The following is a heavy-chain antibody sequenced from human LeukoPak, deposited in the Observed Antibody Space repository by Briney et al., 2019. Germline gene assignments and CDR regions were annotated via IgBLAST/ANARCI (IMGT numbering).Heavy chain of an antibody. CDR3: ANYRKPQGLDY. J-gene: IGHJ4*02. CDR2: ISANGADN. D-gene: IGHD1-14*01. CDR1: RFTFSTYA. V-gene: IGHV3-23*01. Sequence: GGSLRLSCAVSRFTFSTYAMSWVRQAPGQGLEWVSAISANGADNYYADSVKGRFTISRDNSKNTLFLQMTSLRVEDTAVYYCANYRKPQGLDYWGQGTLVTVSS.